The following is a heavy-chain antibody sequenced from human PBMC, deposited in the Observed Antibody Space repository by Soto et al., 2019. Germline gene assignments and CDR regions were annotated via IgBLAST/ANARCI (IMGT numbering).Heavy chain of an antibody. Sequence: QVQLQQSGPGLVKPSQTLSLTCAISGDSVSSNSAAWNWIRQSPSRGLEWLGRTYYRSKWYNDYAVSVKSRITINPDTSKNQFSLQLNSVTPEDTAVYYCARDLGTNGVWHFLENWFDPWGQGTLVTVSS. J-gene: IGHJ5*02. D-gene: IGHD2-8*01. CDR1: GDSVSSNSAA. V-gene: IGHV6-1*01. CDR3: ARDLGTNGVWHFLENWFDP. CDR2: TYYRSKWYN.